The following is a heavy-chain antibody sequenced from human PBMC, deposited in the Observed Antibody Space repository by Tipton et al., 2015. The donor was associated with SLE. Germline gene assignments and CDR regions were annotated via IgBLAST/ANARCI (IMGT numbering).Heavy chain of an antibody. CDR2: IYYSGST. CDR1: GGSISSSSYY. CDR3: ARVSIQDLGDI. J-gene: IGHJ3*02. Sequence: LRLSCTVSGGSISSSSYYWGWIRQPPGKGLEWIGSIYYSGSTYYNPSLKSRVTISVDTSKNQFSLKLSSVTAADTAVYYCARVSIQDLGDIWGQGTMVTVAS. D-gene: IGHD5-24*01. V-gene: IGHV4-39*07.